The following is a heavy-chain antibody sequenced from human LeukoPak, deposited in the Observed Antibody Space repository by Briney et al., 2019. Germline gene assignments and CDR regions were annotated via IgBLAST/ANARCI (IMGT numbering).Heavy chain of an antibody. CDR1: GGSISSYY. CDR3: AREGYYDFWSGYYIGYYYMDV. J-gene: IGHJ6*03. D-gene: IGHD3-3*01. CDR2: IYYSGST. V-gene: IGHV4-59*01. Sequence: SETLSLTCTVSGGSISSYYWSWIRQPPGKGLEWIGYIYYSGSTNYNLSLKSRVTISVDTSKNQFSLKLSSVTAADTAVYYCAREGYYDFWSGYYIGYYYMDVWGKGTTVTVSS.